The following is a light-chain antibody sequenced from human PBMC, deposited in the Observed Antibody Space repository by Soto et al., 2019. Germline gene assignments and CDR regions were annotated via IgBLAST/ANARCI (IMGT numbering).Light chain of an antibody. CDR2: STS. CDR1: TGEVTSGYY. J-gene: IGLJ2*01. CDR3: LLYYGGAS. V-gene: IGLV7-43*01. Sequence: QAVVTQQPSLTGSPGGTVTLTCASSTGEVTSGYYPNWFQQKPGQAPRALIYSTSNTHSWTPARFSGSLLGGKAALTLSGVQPEDEADYYCLLYYGGASFGGGTKLTVL.